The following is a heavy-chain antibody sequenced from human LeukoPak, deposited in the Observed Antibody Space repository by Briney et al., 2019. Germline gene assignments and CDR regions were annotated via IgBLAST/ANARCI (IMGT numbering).Heavy chain of an antibody. Sequence: PSETLSLTCTVSGGSISSYYWSWIRQPAGKGLEWIGRIYTSGSTNYNPSLKSRVTMSVDTSKNQFSLKLSSVTAADTAVYYCARYCRSTSCYFSFDYRGQGTLVTVSS. CDR3: ARYCRSTSCYFSFDY. J-gene: IGHJ4*02. V-gene: IGHV4-4*07. CDR2: IYTSGST. D-gene: IGHD2-2*01. CDR1: GGSISSYY.